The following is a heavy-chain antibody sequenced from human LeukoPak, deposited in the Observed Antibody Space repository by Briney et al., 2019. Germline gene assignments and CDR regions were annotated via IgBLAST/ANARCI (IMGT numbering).Heavy chain of an antibody. CDR2: MEPAGSEI. CDR1: GFTFSTYW. D-gene: IGHD1-26*01. J-gene: IGHJ4*02. CDR3: TRDMQGSRLYLVGSQND. V-gene: IGHV3-7*01. Sequence: GGSLRLSCAASGFTFSTYWMSWVRQAPGKGLGWVANMEPAGSEIFYVDSVTGRFTVSRDNAMHRIYFPINCLRAEAWARYYCTRDMQGSRLYLVGSQNDWGQGTLVTVSS.